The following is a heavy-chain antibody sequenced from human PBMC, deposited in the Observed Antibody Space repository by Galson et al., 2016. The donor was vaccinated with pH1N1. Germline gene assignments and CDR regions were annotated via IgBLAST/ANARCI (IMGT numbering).Heavy chain of an antibody. J-gene: IGHJ4*02. Sequence: CKASGGTFRTYVISWVRQAPGQGLEWMGGIIPIFGTAKYAQKFQGRVTITADESTSTAYMELSSLRSEDTAVYYCASPSPFYGSSGYYLHFRDWGQGTLVTVSS. D-gene: IGHD3-22*01. CDR1: GGTFRTYV. CDR3: ASPSPFYGSSGYYLHFRD. V-gene: IGHV1-69*01. CDR2: IIPIFGTA.